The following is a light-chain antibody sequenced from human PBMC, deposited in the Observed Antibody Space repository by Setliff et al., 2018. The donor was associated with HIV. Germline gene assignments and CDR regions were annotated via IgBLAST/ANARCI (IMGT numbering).Light chain of an antibody. V-gene: IGLV2-14*01. Sequence: SALTQAASVSGSPGQSITISCTGSSSDVGGYNYVSWYQQHPGKAPKLMIYEVRNRPSGVSNRFSGSKSGNTASLTISGLQAEDEADYYCSSYTSSTTRVFGTGTKVTV. CDR1: SSDVGGYNY. CDR2: EVR. CDR3: SSYTSSTTRV. J-gene: IGLJ1*01.